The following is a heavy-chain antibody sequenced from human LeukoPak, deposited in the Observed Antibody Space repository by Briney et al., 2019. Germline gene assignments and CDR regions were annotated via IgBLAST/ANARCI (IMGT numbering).Heavy chain of an antibody. V-gene: IGHV4-30-4*01. CDR1: GGSISSGDYY. CDR2: IYYSGST. CDR3: ARDSEVVVAATPGAWFDP. Sequence: SETLSLTCTVSGGSISSGDYYWSWIRQPPGKGLEWIGYIYYSGSTYYNPSLKSRVTISVDTSKNQFSLKLSSVTAADTAVYYCARDSEVVVAATPGAWFDPWGQGTLVTVSS. D-gene: IGHD2-15*01. J-gene: IGHJ5*02.